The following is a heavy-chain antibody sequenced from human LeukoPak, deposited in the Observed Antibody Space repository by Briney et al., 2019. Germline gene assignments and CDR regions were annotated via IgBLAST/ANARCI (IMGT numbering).Heavy chain of an antibody. CDR3: AKDPNGDYIGAFDF. CDR1: GFTFSSYW. D-gene: IGHD4-17*01. V-gene: IGHV3-23*01. CDR2: IRGDGGGT. Sequence: AGGSLRLSCAASGFTFSSYWMHWVRQAPGKGLEWVSSIRGDGGGTSYADSVKGRFTTRDNSKNTLNLQMNSLRVEDTAVYYCAKDPNGDYIGAFDFWGQGTMVSVSS. J-gene: IGHJ3*01.